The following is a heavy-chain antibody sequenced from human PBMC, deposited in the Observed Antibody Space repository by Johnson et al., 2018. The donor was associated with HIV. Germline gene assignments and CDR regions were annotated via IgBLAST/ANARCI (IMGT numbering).Heavy chain of an antibody. CDR3: AKVAVATAAGGVALDI. V-gene: IGHV3-30-3*02. CDR1: GFTFRSFA. D-gene: IGHD6-13*01. CDR2: ISYEGTNK. J-gene: IGHJ3*02. Sequence: VQLVESGGGVVQPGGSLRLSCAASGFTFRSFAMHWVRQAPGKGLEWVALISYEGTNKYYADSVKGRFTISRDNSKNTLYLQMNSLRPEDTAVYYCAKVAVATAAGGVALDIWGPGTMVTVS.